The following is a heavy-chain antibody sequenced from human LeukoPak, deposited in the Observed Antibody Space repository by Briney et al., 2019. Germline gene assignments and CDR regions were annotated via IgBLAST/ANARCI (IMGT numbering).Heavy chain of an antibody. Sequence: GGSLRLSCEASGFTLSTYWMNWVRQVPGKGLDWVANINQDGSGKRYVASVKGRFTIARDNADNSLSLQMNSLRAEDTAVYYCASWGAGGNSWGQGTLVTVSS. V-gene: IGHV3-7*01. J-gene: IGHJ4*02. CDR1: GFTLSTYW. CDR3: ASWGAGGNS. D-gene: IGHD3-16*01. CDR2: INQDGSGK.